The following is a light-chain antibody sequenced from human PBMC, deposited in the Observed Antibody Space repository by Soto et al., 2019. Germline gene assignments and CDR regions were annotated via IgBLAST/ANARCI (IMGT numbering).Light chain of an antibody. J-gene: IGKJ3*01. V-gene: IGKV3-15*01. Sequence: EIVMTQSPATLSVSPGERATLSCRASQSVSSNLAWYQQKPGQAPRLLIYGASTRATGIPARSSGSGSGTEFTLTISSLQSEDFAVYYCQQHNNWPRTFGPGTKVEVK. CDR3: QQHNNWPRT. CDR1: QSVSSN. CDR2: GAS.